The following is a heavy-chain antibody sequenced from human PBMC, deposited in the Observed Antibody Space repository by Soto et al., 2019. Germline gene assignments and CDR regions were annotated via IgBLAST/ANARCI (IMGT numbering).Heavy chain of an antibody. CDR2: IDPSDSYT. CDR3: ARHLYSGYCSSTSCYAPGGMDV. CDR1: GYSFTSYW. D-gene: IGHD2-2*01. Sequence: GESLKISCKGSGYSFTSYWISWVRQMPGKGLEGKGRIDPSDSYTNYSPSFQGHVTISADKSISTAYLQWSSLKASDTAMYYCARHLYSGYCSSTSCYAPGGMDVWGQGTTVTVSS. V-gene: IGHV5-10-1*01. J-gene: IGHJ6*02.